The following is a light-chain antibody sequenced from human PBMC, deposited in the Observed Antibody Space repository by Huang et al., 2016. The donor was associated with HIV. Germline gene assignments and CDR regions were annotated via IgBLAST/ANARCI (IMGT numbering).Light chain of an antibody. V-gene: IGKV3-11*01. J-gene: IGKJ4*01. CDR3: QQRSNWPPLT. CDR2: DAS. Sequence: EIVLTQSPATLALSPGERATLSCRASQSVSSYLAWYQQKPGQAPRLLVYDASNRATGIPARCSGSGSGTDFTLTISNLEPEDFAVYYCQQRSNWPPLTFGGGTKVEIK. CDR1: QSVSSY.